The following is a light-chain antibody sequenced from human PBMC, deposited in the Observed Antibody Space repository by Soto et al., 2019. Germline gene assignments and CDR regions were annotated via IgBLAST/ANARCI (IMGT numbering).Light chain of an antibody. CDR3: SACDGSLSGWV. Sequence: QSVLTQPPSASGTAGQGVTISCSGGDSNIGSSSDYWYQHLPTMAPKLLIYYNNQLPSGVPDRFSGSRSGTSASLAIVGLQAEDEAVYYCSACDGSLSGWVFGKGTKVTVL. CDR1: DSNIGSSS. J-gene: IGLJ1*01. CDR2: YNN. V-gene: IGLV1-47*02.